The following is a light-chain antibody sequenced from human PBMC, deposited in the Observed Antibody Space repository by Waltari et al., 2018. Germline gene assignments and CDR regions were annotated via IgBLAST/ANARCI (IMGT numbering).Light chain of an antibody. V-gene: IGKV3-20*01. J-gene: IGKJ2*01. Sequence: DIVLTQSPGTLSLSPGEGATLSCRTSQSVTNNIYLAWYQQKPGQAPRLLIYGASSRATGIPDRFRGSGSGTEFSLTISRVEPEDFAVYYCQQYGSSPFTFGQGTKVEIK. CDR3: QQYGSSPFT. CDR1: QSVTNNIY. CDR2: GAS.